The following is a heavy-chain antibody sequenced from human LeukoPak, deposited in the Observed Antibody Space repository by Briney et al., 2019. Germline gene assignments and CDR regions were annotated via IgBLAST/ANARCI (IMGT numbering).Heavy chain of an antibody. CDR1: GYSISSGYY. V-gene: IGHV4-38-2*02. J-gene: IGHJ4*02. CDR2: IYHSGST. D-gene: IGHD3-22*01. CDR3: ARVEYYDSSGYCDY. Sequence: PSETLSLTCTVSGYSISSGYYWGWIRPPPGKGLECIGSIYHSGSTYYNPSLKSRVTISVDTSKNQFSLKLSSVTAADTAVYYCARVEYYDSSGYCDYWGQGTLVTVSS.